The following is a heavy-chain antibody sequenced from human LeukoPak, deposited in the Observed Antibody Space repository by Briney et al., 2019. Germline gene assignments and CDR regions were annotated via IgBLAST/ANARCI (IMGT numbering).Heavy chain of an antibody. J-gene: IGHJ4*02. Sequence: GASVKVSCKASGYTFTSYGIIWVRQAPGQGLEWMGWISAHNGNTKYAQEFQGGVTMTTDTSTSTAYMELRSLRSDDTAVYYCARKYGGFDYWGQGTLVTVSS. CDR3: ARKYGGFDY. D-gene: IGHD4/OR15-4a*01. V-gene: IGHV1-18*04. CDR2: ISAHNGNT. CDR1: GYTFTSYG.